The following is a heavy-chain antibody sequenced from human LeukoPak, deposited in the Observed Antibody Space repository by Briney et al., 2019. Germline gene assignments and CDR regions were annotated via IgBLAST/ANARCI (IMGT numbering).Heavy chain of an antibody. Sequence: EASETLSLTCTVSGGSISSYYWSWIRQPPGKGLEWIGYIYYSGSTNYNPSLKSRVTISVDTSKNQFSLKLSSVTAADTAVYYCARIRAMEGPMRYYFDYWGQGTLVTVSS. CDR3: ARIRAMEGPMRYYFDY. V-gene: IGHV4-59*08. CDR2: IYYSGST. D-gene: IGHD5-18*01. J-gene: IGHJ4*02. CDR1: GGSISSYY.